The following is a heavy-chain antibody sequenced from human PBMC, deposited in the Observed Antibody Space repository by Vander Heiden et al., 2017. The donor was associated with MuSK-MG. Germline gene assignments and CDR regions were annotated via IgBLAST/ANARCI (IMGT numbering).Heavy chain of an antibody. CDR1: GFAFSNYA. CDR2: ISYEGGKA. Sequence: QEQVVESVGGVVQPGRSLGLSCAASGFAFSNYAMHWVRQTPGKGLEWMAVISYEGGKAFYADSVKGRFTISRDNSKNTVYLQLNSLRVEDTAVYYCARDDYGMDVWGQGTTVTVSS. J-gene: IGHJ6*02. CDR3: ARDDYGMDV. V-gene: IGHV3-30*04.